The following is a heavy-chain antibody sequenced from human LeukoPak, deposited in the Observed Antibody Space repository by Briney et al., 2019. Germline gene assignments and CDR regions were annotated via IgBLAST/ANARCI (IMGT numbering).Heavy chain of an antibody. D-gene: IGHD3-22*01. CDR3: ARVYSYDSSGYGFDL. V-gene: IGHV4-30-2*01. CDR1: GGSISSGGYS. CDR2: IYHSGST. Sequence: PSETLSLTCAVSGGSISSGGYSWSWLRQPPGTGLEWIGYIYHSGSTYYNPSLKSRVTISVDRSKNQFSLKLSSVTAADTAVYYCARVYSYDSSGYGFDLWGRGTLVTVSS. J-gene: IGHJ2*01.